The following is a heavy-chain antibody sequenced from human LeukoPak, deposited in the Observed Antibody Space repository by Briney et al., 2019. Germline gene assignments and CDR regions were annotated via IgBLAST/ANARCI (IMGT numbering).Heavy chain of an antibody. J-gene: IGHJ4*02. CDR3: ARLPSGSYLYFDY. Sequence: ASVKVSCKASGNTFNTYGFSWVRQAPGQGLEWMGWISAYNSNTNYAQKLQGRVTMTTDTSTSTAYMELRSLRSDDTAVYYCARLPSGSYLYFDYWGQGTLVTVSS. V-gene: IGHV1-18*01. D-gene: IGHD1-26*01. CDR2: ISAYNSNT. CDR1: GNTFNTYG.